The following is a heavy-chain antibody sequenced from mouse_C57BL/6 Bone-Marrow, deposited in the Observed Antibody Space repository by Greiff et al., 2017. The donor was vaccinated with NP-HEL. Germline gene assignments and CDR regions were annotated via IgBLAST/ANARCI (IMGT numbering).Heavy chain of an antibody. Sequence: QVQLKQSGPELVKPGASVKISCKASGYALSSSWMNWVKQRPGKGLEWIGRIYPGDGDTNYNGKFKGKATLTADKSSSTAYMQLSSLTSEDSAVYFCARHYYSNYNYFDYWGQGTTLTVSS. V-gene: IGHV1-82*01. CDR3: ARHYYSNYNYFDY. CDR2: IYPGDGDT. D-gene: IGHD2-5*01. CDR1: GYALSSSW. J-gene: IGHJ2*01.